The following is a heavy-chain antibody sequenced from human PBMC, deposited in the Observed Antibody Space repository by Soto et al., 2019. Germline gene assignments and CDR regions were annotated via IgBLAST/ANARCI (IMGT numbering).Heavy chain of an antibody. CDR1: GFKFDDYA. V-gene: IGHV3-9*01. CDR2: ISYNSGAI. J-gene: IGHJ3*01. D-gene: IGHD2-21*01. CDR3: KRAFPDIRVISRGAFDV. Sequence: DVRLVESGGGLVQPGGSLRLSCTGSGFKFDDYAMHWVRQAPGKGLEWVACISYNSGAISYVDSVRGRFTISRDNARNSLYLQMNSLRAEETALFYLKRAFPDIRVISRGAFDVWGPGKMVPV.